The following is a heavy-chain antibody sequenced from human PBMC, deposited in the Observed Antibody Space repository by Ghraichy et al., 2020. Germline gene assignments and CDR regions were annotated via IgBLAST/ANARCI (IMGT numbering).Heavy chain of an antibody. Sequence: GESLNISCTASAFTLSDYGMHWVRQAPGRGLEWISYISSNSFTKQYADSVRGRFTISRDNAKNSFYLQMNSLRAEDTAVYYCARGLEKSISGWHFDHWGQGALVTVSS. D-gene: IGHD6-19*01. CDR1: AFTLSDYG. CDR2: ISSNSFTK. J-gene: IGHJ4*02. CDR3: ARGLEKSISGWHFDH. V-gene: IGHV3-48*01.